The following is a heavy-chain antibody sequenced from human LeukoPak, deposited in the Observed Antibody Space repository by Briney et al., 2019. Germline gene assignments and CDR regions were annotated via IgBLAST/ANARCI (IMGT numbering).Heavy chain of an antibody. CDR1: GFTFGDYA. V-gene: IGHV3-49*03. CDR3: ARGRLQPEY. Sequence: PGGSLRLSCTASGFTFGDYAMSWFRQAPGKGLEWVGLIRSKAHGATRDYAASLKGRFTISRDDSQSIAYLQMDSLKTEDTAVYYCARGRLQPEYWGQGTLVTVSS. J-gene: IGHJ4*02. D-gene: IGHD2-2*01. CDR2: IRSKAHGATR.